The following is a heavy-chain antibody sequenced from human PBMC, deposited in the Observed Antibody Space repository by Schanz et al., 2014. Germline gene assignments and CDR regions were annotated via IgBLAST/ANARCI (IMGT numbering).Heavy chain of an antibody. CDR3: ARDRRFFDRDDLYYFDS. V-gene: IGHV1-18*01. CDR1: GYIFINSG. J-gene: IGHJ4*02. D-gene: IGHD3-3*01. CDR2: ISVYNHNK. Sequence: QIQLVQSGPEVKKPGATVKVSCKASGYIFINSGISWVRQAPGQGLEWMGWISVYNHNKEYDQKFQGRVTMTTDTSTSTAYMGLTDLRSDDTAVYYCARDRRFFDRDDLYYFDSWGQGTLVTVSS.